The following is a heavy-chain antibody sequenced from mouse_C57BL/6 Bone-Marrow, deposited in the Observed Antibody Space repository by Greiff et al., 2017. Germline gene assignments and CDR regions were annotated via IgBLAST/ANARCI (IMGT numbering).Heavy chain of an antibody. CDR2: IYPGDGDT. J-gene: IGHJ2*01. CDR3: ARNYYGSREDY. D-gene: IGHD1-1*01. V-gene: IGHV1-82*01. Sequence: QVQLQQSGPELVKPGASVKISCKASGYAFSSSWMNWVKQRPGKGLEWIGRIYPGDGDTNYNGKFKGKATLTADKSSSTAYMQLSSLTSEDSAVYFCARNYYGSREDYWGQGTTLTVSA. CDR1: GYAFSSSW.